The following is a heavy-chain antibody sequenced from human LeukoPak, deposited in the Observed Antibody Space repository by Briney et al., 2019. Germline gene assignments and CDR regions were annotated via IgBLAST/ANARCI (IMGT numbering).Heavy chain of an antibody. CDR3: ASPVLMVRGVTVDY. D-gene: IGHD3-10*01. CDR1: EFTFSSYA. CDR2: ISGSGGNT. Sequence: GGSLRLSCAASEFTFSSYAMSWVRQAPGKGLEWVSSISGSGGNTYYADSVKGRFTISRDNSKNTLYLQMSSLRAEDTAVYYCASPVLMVRGVTVDYWGQGTLVTVSS. J-gene: IGHJ4*02. V-gene: IGHV3-23*01.